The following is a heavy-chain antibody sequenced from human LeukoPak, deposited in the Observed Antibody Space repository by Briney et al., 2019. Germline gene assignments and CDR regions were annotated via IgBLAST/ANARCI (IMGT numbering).Heavy chain of an antibody. Sequence: GGSLRLSCAASGFTFSSYSMNWVRQAPGKGLEWVSSISSSSSYIYYADSVKGRFTISRDNAKNSLYLQMNSLRAEDTAVYYCAKDTGLWFGELFSYFDYWGQGTLVTVSS. J-gene: IGHJ4*02. CDR2: ISSSSSYI. V-gene: IGHV3-21*01. CDR3: AKDTGLWFGELFSYFDY. D-gene: IGHD3-10*01. CDR1: GFTFSSYS.